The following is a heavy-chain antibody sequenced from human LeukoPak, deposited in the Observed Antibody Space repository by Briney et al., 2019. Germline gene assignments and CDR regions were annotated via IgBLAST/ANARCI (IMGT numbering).Heavy chain of an antibody. CDR2: IHYSGNT. Sequence: SGTLSLTCTVSGGSVSSGNYYWTWIRQPPGKGLEWIGYIHYSGNTNYNPSLKSRVTMSVDTSKNQFSLKLSSVTAVDTAVYYCARDSDLGVSFDPWGQGTLVTVSS. CDR3: ARDSDLGVSFDP. V-gene: IGHV4-61*01. J-gene: IGHJ5*02. D-gene: IGHD3-10*01. CDR1: GGSVSSGNYY.